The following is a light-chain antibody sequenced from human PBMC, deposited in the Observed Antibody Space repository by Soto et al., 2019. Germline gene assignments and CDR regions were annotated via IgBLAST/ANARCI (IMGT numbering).Light chain of an antibody. Sequence: QSALTQPASVSGSPGQSITICCTGTSSDVGGYNYVSWYQQHPGKAPKLMVYEVSNRPSGVSNRFSGFKSGNTASLTISGLQTEDEADYYCSSYTRSATWVFGGGTQLTVL. CDR2: EVS. J-gene: IGLJ3*02. CDR3: SSYTRSATWV. CDR1: SSDVGGYNY. V-gene: IGLV2-14*01.